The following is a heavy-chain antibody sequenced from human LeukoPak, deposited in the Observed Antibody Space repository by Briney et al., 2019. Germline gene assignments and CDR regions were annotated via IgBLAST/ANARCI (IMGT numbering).Heavy chain of an antibody. CDR2: IGIGGSTT. J-gene: IGHJ3*01. CDR3: ARDIQLST. Sequence: PGGSLRLSCTASGFTFSTYGMSWVRQAPGKGPEWVSSIGIGGSTTYYADSVKGRFTISRDNSKDTLYLQMNSLRAEDTAIYYCARDIQLSTWGLGTMVTVSS. D-gene: IGHD5-24*01. CDR1: GFTFSTYG. V-gene: IGHV3-23*01.